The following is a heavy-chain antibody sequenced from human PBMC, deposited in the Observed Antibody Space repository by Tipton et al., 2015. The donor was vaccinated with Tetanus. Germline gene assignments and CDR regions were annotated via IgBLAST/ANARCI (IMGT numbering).Heavy chain of an antibody. Sequence: SLRLSCAASGFGFSSYLMSWVRQAPGKGLEWVSAISSTTRYMDYADSVKGRFTISRDNAKNSVYLQMISLRVEDTALYYCASGSSLDYWGQGTLVTVSS. CDR3: ASGSSLDY. V-gene: IGHV3-21*06. CDR2: ISSTTRYM. J-gene: IGHJ4*02. D-gene: IGHD3-10*01. CDR1: GFGFSSYL.